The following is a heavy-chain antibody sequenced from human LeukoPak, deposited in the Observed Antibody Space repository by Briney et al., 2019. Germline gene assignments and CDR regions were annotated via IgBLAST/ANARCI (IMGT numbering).Heavy chain of an antibody. D-gene: IGHD3-3*01. V-gene: IGHV3-23*01. CDR1: GFTFSSYA. CDR2: ISGSGGST. Sequence: TGGSLRLSCAASGFTFSSYAMSWVRQAPGKGLEWVSAISGSGGSTYYADSVKGRFTISRDNSKNTLYLQMNSLRAEDTAVCYCAKDPTYYDFWSGYNYFDYWGQGTLVTVSS. J-gene: IGHJ4*02. CDR3: AKDPTYYDFWSGYNYFDY.